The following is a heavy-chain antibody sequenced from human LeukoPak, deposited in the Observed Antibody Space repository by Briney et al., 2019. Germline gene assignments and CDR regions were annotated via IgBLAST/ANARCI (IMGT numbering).Heavy chain of an antibody. CDR1: GYIFTGYY. V-gene: IGHV1-2*02. CDR2: INPNSGGT. Sequence: ASVKVSCKASGYIFTGYYMHWVRQAPGQGLEWTGWINPNSGGTNYAQKFQGRVTMTRDTSISTAYMDLSRLRSDDTAVYYCARGCLATTAPCSYWGQGTLVTVSS. J-gene: IGHJ4*02. CDR3: ARGCLATTAPCSY. D-gene: IGHD5-12*01.